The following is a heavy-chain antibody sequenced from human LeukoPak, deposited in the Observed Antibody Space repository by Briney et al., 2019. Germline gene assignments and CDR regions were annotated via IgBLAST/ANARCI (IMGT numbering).Heavy chain of an antibody. CDR1: GFTFSSSW. CDR3: ARGGKLEPTALAS. V-gene: IGHV3-74*01. D-gene: IGHD2-2*01. CDR2: INTDGNDA. J-gene: IGHJ4*02. Sequence: GGSLRLSCAASGFTFSSSWMHWVRQAPGKGLVWVSRINTDGNDATYADSVKGRFTISRDNAKRTLYLQMKSLRAEDTGVFYCARGGKLEPTALASWGQGTLVTVSS.